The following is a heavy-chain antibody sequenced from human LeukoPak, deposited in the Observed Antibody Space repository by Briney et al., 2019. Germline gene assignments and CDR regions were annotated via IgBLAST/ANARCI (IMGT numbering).Heavy chain of an antibody. V-gene: IGHV1-69*02. Sequence: SVKVSCKASGGTFSSYTISWVRQAPGQGLEWMGRIIPILGIANYAQKFQGRVTITADKSTSTAYMELSSLRSEDTAVYYCARAYSSSSVFFFDYWGQGTLVTVSS. CDR2: IIPILGIA. J-gene: IGHJ4*02. D-gene: IGHD6-6*01. CDR3: ARAYSSSSVFFFDY. CDR1: GGTFSSYT.